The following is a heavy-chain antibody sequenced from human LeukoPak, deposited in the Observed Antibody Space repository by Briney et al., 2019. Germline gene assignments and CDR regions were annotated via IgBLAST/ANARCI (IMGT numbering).Heavy chain of an antibody. Sequence: SETLSLTCTVSGGSISSSSYYWGWIRQPPGKGLAWIGSIYYSGSTYYSPSLKSRVTIAVDTSKNQFSLKLSSVTAADTAVYYCARSERERIVLVVYAYFDYWGQGTLVTVSS. J-gene: IGHJ4*02. D-gene: IGHD2-8*02. CDR3: ARSERERIVLVVYAYFDY. V-gene: IGHV4-39*01. CDR1: GGSISSSSYY. CDR2: IYYSGST.